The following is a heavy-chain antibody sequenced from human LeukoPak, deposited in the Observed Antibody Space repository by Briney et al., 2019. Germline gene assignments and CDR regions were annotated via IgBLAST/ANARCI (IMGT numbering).Heavy chain of an antibody. D-gene: IGHD4-17*01. CDR1: GGSISSSNW. V-gene: IGHV4-4*02. J-gene: IGHJ3*02. CDR3: ARDRDYGDYVRRGAFDI. CDR2: IYHSGST. Sequence: PSETLSLTCAVSGGSISSSNWWSWVRQPPGKGLEWIGEIYHSGSTNYNPSLKSRVTISVDKSKNQFSLKLSSVTAADTAVYYCARDRDYGDYVRRGAFDIWGQGTMVTVSS.